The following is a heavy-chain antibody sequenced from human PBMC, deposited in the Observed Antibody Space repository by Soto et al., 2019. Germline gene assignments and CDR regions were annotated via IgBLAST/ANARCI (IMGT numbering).Heavy chain of an antibody. CDR1: GFTFNKYA. Sequence: GSLRLSCATSGFTFNKYAMSWVRQAPGKGLEWVSAISSGGGNTYYADSVKGRFTVSRDNSKNTLYLQMDSLRAEDTAVYFCAKAGPAADGISPRRYYFDYWGQGTLVTVSS. J-gene: IGHJ4*02. CDR2: ISSGGGNT. D-gene: IGHD6-13*01. CDR3: AKAGPAADGISPRRYYFDY. V-gene: IGHV3-23*01.